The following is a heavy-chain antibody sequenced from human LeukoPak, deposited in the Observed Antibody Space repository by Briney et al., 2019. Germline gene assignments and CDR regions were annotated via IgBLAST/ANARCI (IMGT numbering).Heavy chain of an antibody. J-gene: IGHJ6*03. D-gene: IGHD5-18*01. CDR1: GGSISSHY. Sequence: PSETLSLTCTVSGGSISSHYWSWIRQPPGKGLEWIGYIYYSGSTNYNPSLKSRVTISVDTSKNQSSLKLSSVTAADTAVYYCARRNLGYSYGTHYYYYYYMDVWGKGTTVTVSS. V-gene: IGHV4-59*11. CDR2: IYYSGST. CDR3: ARRNLGYSYGTHYYYYYYMDV.